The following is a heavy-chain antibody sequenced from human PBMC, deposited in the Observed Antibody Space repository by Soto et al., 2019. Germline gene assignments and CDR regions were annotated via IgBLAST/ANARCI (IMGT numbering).Heavy chain of an antibody. CDR1: GYTFTSYD. V-gene: IGHV1-8*01. J-gene: IGHJ4*02. D-gene: IGHD6-19*01. Sequence: ASVKVSCKASGYTFTSYDINWVRQATVQGLEWMGWMNPNSGNTGYAQKFQGRVTMTRNTSISTAYMELSSLRSEDTAVYYCATSRISIAVAGETEYYFDYWGQGTPVTVSS. CDR2: MNPNSGNT. CDR3: ATSRISIAVAGETEYYFDY.